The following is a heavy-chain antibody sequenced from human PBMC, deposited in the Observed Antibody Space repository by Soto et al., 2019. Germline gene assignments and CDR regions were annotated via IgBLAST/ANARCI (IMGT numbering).Heavy chain of an antibody. Sequence: SVKVSCKVSGGSFSTYALTWVRQAPGQGLEWMGGIIPMFGTSNYAQKFQGRVTITADKATATAYMEMSSLRFDDTAVYFCAIDRTPEGCDWYFDPWGRGTLVTVSS. J-gene: IGHJ2*01. CDR1: GGSFSTYA. CDR2: IIPMFGTS. V-gene: IGHV1-69*06. D-gene: IGHD3-9*01. CDR3: AIDRTPEGCDWYFDP.